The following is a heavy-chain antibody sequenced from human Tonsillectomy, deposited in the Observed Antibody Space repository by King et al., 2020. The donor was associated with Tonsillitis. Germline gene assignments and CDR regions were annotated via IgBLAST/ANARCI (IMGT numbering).Heavy chain of an antibody. CDR1: GFTFSRYS. V-gene: IGHV3-48*01. Sequence: VQLVESGGGLVHPGGSLRLSCAASGFTFSRYSMNWFRQAPGKGREWVAYISSGGSTIYYADSVKGRFTIPRDDAKNSLYLQMNSLRAEDSAVYYCARDLVDDYWGQGTLVTVSS. CDR3: ARDLVDDY. CDR2: ISSGGSTI. J-gene: IGHJ4*02. D-gene: IGHD1-26*01.